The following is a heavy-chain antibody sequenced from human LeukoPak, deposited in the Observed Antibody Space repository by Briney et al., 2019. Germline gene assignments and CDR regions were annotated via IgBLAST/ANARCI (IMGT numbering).Heavy chain of an antibody. CDR1: GFTFTDYY. CDR3: ARAKAVVATITPFDY. J-gene: IGHJ4*02. Sequence: GGSLRLSCAASGFTFTDYYFGWIRQAPGKGLEWVSYISHSGNTKYYADSVKGRFTISRDNGKNSLYLQMNSLTAEDTAVYYCARAKAVVATITPFDYWGQGTLVTVSS. CDR2: ISHSGNTK. D-gene: IGHD5-12*01. V-gene: IGHV3-11*01.